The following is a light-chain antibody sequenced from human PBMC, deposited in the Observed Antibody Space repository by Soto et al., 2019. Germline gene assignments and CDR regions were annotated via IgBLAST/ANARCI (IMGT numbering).Light chain of an antibody. CDR1: SSNIGAGYD. CDR2: EVS. Sequence: QSVLTQPPSVSGAPGQTITISCTGSSSNIGAGYDVHWYQQHPGKAPKLMIYEVSNRPSGVSNRFSGSKSGNTASLTISGLQAEDEADYYCSSYTSSSTLYVFGTGTKVTVL. V-gene: IGLV2-14*01. CDR3: SSYTSSSTLYV. J-gene: IGLJ1*01.